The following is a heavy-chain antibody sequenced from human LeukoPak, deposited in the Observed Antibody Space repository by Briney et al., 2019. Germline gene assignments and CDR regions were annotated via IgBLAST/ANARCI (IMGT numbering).Heavy chain of an antibody. V-gene: IGHV3-23*01. D-gene: IGHD3-10*01. J-gene: IGHJ4*02. CDR3: AKAPITVRGVIPTSFDY. CDR2: ISGSGGST. Sequence: PGGSLRLSCAASGFTFSSYGMSWVRQAPGKGLEWVSAISGSGGSTYYADSVKGRFTISRDNSKNTLYLQMNSLRAEDTAVYYCAKAPITVRGVIPTSFDYWGQGTLVTVSS. CDR1: GFTFSSYG.